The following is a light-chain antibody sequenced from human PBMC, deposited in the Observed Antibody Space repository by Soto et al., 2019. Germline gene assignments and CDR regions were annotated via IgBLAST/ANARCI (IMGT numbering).Light chain of an antibody. J-gene: IGKJ1*01. CDR2: GAS. Sequence: EIVMTQSPATLSVSPGERATLSCRASQSVRSNLAWYQQKPGQAPRLLIYGASTRATDIPARFSGSGSGTEFRLTINSLQSEYFAVYYCQQYDNWPPWTFGQGTKVEIK. CDR3: QQYDNWPPWT. V-gene: IGKV3-15*01. CDR1: QSVRSN.